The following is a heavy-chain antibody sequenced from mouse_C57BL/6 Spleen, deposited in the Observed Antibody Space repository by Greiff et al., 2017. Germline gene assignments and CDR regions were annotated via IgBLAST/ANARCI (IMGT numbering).Heavy chain of an antibody. Sequence: EVNVVESGGDLVKPGGSLKLSCAASGFTFSSYGMSWVRQTPDKRLEWVATISSGGSYTYYPDSVKGRFTISRDNAKNTLYLQMSSLKSEDTAMYYCARHYGSSYGNAMDYWGQGTSVTVSS. J-gene: IGHJ4*01. CDR2: ISSGGSYT. CDR1: GFTFSSYG. D-gene: IGHD1-1*01. V-gene: IGHV5-6*01. CDR3: ARHYGSSYGNAMDY.